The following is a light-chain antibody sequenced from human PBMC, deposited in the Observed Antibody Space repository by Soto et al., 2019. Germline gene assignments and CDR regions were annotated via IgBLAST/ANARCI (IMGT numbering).Light chain of an antibody. CDR1: SSNIGAGYD. J-gene: IGLJ2*01. V-gene: IGLV1-40*01. CDR3: QSYDSSLSGSKV. CDR2: GNS. Sequence: QSVLTQPPSGSGAPGQRVTISCTGTSSNIGAGYDVYWYQQLPGRAPKLLIYGNSNRPSGVPDRFSGSKSGTSASLAITGLQAEDEADYYCQSYDSSLSGSKVFGGGTKLTVL.